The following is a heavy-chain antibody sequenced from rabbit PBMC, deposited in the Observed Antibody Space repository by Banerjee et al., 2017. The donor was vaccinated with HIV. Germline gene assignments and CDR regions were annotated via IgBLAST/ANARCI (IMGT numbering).Heavy chain of an antibody. D-gene: IGHD6-1*01. CDR1: GIDFSSSYW. V-gene: IGHV1S40*01. CDR2: IYPDYGST. CDR3: ARLDANNGGYGYPKFNL. J-gene: IGHJ4*01. Sequence: QSLEESGGDLVKPGASLTLTCKASGIDFSSSYWICWFRQAPGKGLEWIAYIYPDYGSTDYASWVTGRFTISIDNAQNTVFLQMTSLTAADTATYFCARLDANNGGYGYPKFNLWGPGTLVPVS.